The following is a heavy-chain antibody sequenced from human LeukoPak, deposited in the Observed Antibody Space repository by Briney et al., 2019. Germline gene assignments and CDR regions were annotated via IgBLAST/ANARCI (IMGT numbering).Heavy chain of an antibody. CDR1: GGSFSGYY. CDR3: ARGRYFDY. Sequence: SETLSLTCAVYGGSFSGYYWSWIRQPPGKGLEWIGEINHSGSTNYNPSLKSRVTISVDTSKNQFSLKLSSVAAADTAVYYCARGRYFDYWGQGTLVTVSS. V-gene: IGHV4-34*01. J-gene: IGHJ4*02. CDR2: INHSGST.